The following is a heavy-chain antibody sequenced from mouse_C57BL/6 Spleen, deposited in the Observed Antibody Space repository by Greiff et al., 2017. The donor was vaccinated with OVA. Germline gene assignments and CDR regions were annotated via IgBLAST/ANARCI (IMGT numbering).Heavy chain of an antibody. CDR2: INPNNGGT. CDR1: GYTFTDYN. V-gene: IGHV1-18*01. Sequence: EVQLQQSGPELVKPGASVKISCTASGYTFTDYNMDWVKQSPGKSLEWIGDINPNNGGTIYNQKFKGKATLTVDKSSSTAYMELRSLTSEDNAGYYCARRRTGGFAYWGQGTLVTVSA. J-gene: IGHJ3*01. D-gene: IGHD4-1*01. CDR3: ARRRTGGFAY.